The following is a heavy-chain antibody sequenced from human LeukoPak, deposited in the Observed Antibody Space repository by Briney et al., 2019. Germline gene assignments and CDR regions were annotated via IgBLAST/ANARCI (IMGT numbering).Heavy chain of an antibody. CDR3: AKVDTAMVPIRQVDYYYMDV. CDR1: GFTFSNSW. CDR2: ISSNGAYI. D-gene: IGHD5-18*01. Sequence: NAGGSLRLSCAASGFTFSNSWMSWVRQAQGKGLEWVSSISSNGAYIYYADSVKGRFTISRDNSKNTLYLQMNSLRAEDTAVYYCAKVDTAMVPIRQVDYYYMDVWGKGTTVTVSS. J-gene: IGHJ6*03. V-gene: IGHV3-21*01.